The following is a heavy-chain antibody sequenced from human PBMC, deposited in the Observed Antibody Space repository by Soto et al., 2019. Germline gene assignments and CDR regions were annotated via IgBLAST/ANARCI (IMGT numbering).Heavy chain of an antibody. CDR2: INPKSGGT. CDR3: ARARLGGGYYDDGVDV. V-gene: IGHV1-2*02. CDR1: GYIFSDYY. D-gene: IGHD2-15*01. J-gene: IGHJ6*02. Sequence: QVHLVQSGAEVKKPGASVKVSCKASGYIFSDYYMYWVRQAPGQGLDWMGGINPKSGGTNYAQKFQGRVTMTRDTSMSTAYMELSSLRSDDTAVYYCARARLGGGYYDDGVDVWGQGTTVTVSS.